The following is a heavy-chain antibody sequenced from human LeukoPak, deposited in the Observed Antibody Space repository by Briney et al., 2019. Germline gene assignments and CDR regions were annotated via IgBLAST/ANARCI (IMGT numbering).Heavy chain of an antibody. CDR3: ARDPSNTSGWKTWFDP. CDR1: GYTFTSYG. Sequence: ASVKVSCKASGYTFTSYGISWVRQAPGQGLEWMGWISAYNGNTNYAQKLQGRVTLTTYTSTTTAYLELRSLTSDDTAVYYCARDPSNTSGWKTWFDPWGRGTLVTVSS. CDR2: ISAYNGNT. D-gene: IGHD6-19*01. J-gene: IGHJ5*02. V-gene: IGHV1-18*01.